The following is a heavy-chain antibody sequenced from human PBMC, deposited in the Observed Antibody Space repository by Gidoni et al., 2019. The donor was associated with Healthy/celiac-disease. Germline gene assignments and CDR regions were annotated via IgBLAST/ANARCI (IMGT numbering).Heavy chain of an antibody. Sequence: QVQLQESGPGLVKPSETLSLTCTVSGGSISSYYWSWIRQPPGKGLEWIGYIYYSGSTNYNPSLKSRVTISVDTSKNQFSLKLSSVTAADTAVYYCARHLRSSSGPPYYYGMDVWGQGTTVTVSS. CDR1: GGSISSYY. J-gene: IGHJ6*02. D-gene: IGHD6-6*01. V-gene: IGHV4-59*08. CDR3: ARHLRSSSGPPYYYGMDV. CDR2: IYYSGST.